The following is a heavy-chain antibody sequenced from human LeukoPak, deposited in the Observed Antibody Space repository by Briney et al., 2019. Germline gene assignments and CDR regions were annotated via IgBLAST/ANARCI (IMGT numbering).Heavy chain of an antibody. CDR2: ISYDGSNK. CDR3: ARAGDCSGGSCYSSSSHYYYYYGMDV. Sequence: GRSLRLSCAASGFTFSSYAMHWVRQAPGEGLEWVAVISYDGSNKYYADSVKGRFTISRDNSKDTLYLQMNSLRAEDTAVYYCARAGDCSGGSCYSSSSHYYYYYGMDVWGQGTTVTVSS. V-gene: IGHV3-30-3*01. CDR1: GFTFSSYA. J-gene: IGHJ6*02. D-gene: IGHD2-15*01.